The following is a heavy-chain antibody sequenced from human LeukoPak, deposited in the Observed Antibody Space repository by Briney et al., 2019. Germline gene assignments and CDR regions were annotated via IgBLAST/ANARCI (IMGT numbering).Heavy chain of an antibody. CDR1: GFTFSSYS. CDR3: ARGYCSGGGCYHFFDY. Sequence: PGGSLRLSCAASGFTFSSYSMNWVRQAPGKGLEWVSSISSSSSYIYYADSVKGRFTISRDNAKNSLYLQMNSLRAEDTAAYYCARGYCSGGGCYHFFDYWGQGTLVTVSS. D-gene: IGHD2-15*01. V-gene: IGHV3-21*01. J-gene: IGHJ4*02. CDR2: ISSSSSYI.